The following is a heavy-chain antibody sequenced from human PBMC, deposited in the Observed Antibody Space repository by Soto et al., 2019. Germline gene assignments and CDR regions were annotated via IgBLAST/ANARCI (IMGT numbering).Heavy chain of an antibody. CDR3: ARERPDGARLDP. Sequence: SETLSLTCTVSGGSISSYYWSWIRQPPGKGLEWIGSIYYIGSTYYNPSLKSRVTISVDTSKNQFSLKLGSVTAADTAVYYCARERPDGARLDPWGQGTLVTVSS. J-gene: IGHJ5*02. CDR1: GGSISSYY. V-gene: IGHV4-59*12. D-gene: IGHD6-6*01. CDR2: IYYIGST.